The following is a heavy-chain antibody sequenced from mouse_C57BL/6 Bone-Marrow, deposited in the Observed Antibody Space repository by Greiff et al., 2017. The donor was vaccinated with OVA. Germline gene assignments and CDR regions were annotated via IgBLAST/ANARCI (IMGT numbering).Heavy chain of an antibody. Sequence: EVQLVESGGGLVKPGGSLKLSCAASGFTFSSCAMSWVRQTPEKRLEWVATISDGGSYTYYPDNVKGRFTISRDNAKNNLYLQMSHLKSEDTAMYYCARSIYYGYDWYFDVWGTGTTVTVSS. CDR3: ARSIYYGYDWYFDV. CDR1: GFTFSSCA. V-gene: IGHV5-4*01. J-gene: IGHJ1*03. D-gene: IGHD2-2*01. CDR2: ISDGGSYT.